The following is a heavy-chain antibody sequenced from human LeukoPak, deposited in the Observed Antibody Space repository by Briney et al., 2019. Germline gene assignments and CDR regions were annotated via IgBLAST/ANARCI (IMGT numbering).Heavy chain of an antibody. CDR1: GGTFSSYA. V-gene: IGHV1-69*05. Sequence: ASVKVSCKASGGTFSSYAISWVRQAPGQGLEWMGGIIPIFGTANYAQKFQGRVTITTDESTSTAYMELSSLRSEDTAVYYCARGEGIAAHTFDPWGQGTLVTVSS. CDR2: IIPIFGTA. CDR3: ARGEGIAAHTFDP. D-gene: IGHD6-13*01. J-gene: IGHJ5*02.